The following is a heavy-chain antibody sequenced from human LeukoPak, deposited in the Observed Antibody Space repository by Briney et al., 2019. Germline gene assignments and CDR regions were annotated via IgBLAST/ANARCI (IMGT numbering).Heavy chain of an antibody. J-gene: IGHJ5*02. CDR2: INPNSGGT. CDR3: AIMRIFEANWFDP. D-gene: IGHD3-16*01. CDR1: AYTFTSYG. V-gene: IGHV1-2*02. Sequence: ASVKVSCKASAYTFTSYGISWVRQAPGQGLEWMGWINPNSGGTNYAQKFQGRVTMTRDTSISTAYMELSRLRSDDTAVYYCAIMRIFEANWFDPWGQGTLVTVSS.